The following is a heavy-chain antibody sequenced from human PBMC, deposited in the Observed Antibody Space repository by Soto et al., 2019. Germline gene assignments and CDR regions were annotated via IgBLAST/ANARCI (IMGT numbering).Heavy chain of an antibody. J-gene: IGHJ5*02. CDR3: ARLGYCSSTSCYPAWFDP. CDR2: IIPILGIA. V-gene: IGHV1-69*02. CDR1: GGTFSSYT. D-gene: IGHD2-2*01. Sequence: ASVKVSCKASGGTFSSYTISWVRQAPGQGLEWMGRIIPILGIANYAQKFQGRVTFTADKSTSTAYMELSSLRSEDTAVYYCARLGYCSSTSCYPAWFDPWGQGTLVTVSS.